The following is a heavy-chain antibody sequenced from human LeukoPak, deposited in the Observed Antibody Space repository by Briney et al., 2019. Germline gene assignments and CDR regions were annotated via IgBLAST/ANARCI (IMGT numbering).Heavy chain of an antibody. CDR1: GYTLTELS. Sequence: ASVKVSCKVSGYTLTELSMHWVRQAPGKGLEWMGGFDPEDGETIYAQKFQGRVTMTEDTSTDTAYMELSSLRSEDTDVCYCARVGIDYYDSSGYGVDPWGQGTLVTVSS. J-gene: IGHJ5*02. D-gene: IGHD3-22*01. CDR3: ARVGIDYYDSSGYGVDP. V-gene: IGHV1-24*01. CDR2: FDPEDGET.